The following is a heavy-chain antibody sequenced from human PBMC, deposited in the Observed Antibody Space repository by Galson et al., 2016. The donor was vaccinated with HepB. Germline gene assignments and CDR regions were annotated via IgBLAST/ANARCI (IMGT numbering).Heavy chain of an antibody. CDR3: ARGAYSSSWALDY. V-gene: IGHV3-64*02. CDR1: GFTFSDYA. D-gene: IGHD4-11*01. CDR2: IRTNGDRT. Sequence: SLRLSCAASGFTFSDYAFHWVRQAPGKGLEHVSGIRTNGDRTYYGDSVRGRFTVSRGNSKNTLYLQMGRLRPEDTAVYYCARGAYSSSWALDYWGQGLLVTVSS. J-gene: IGHJ4*02.